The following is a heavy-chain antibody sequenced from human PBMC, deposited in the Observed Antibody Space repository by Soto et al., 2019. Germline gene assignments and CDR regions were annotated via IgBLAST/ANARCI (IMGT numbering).Heavy chain of an antibody. V-gene: IGHV3-33*01. CDR1: GFTFSSYG. J-gene: IGHJ6*02. CDR3: ARGYGNYYYYYGMDV. Sequence: GGSLRLSCAASGFTFSSYGMHWVRQAPGKGLEWVAVIWYDGSNKYYADSVKGRFTISRDNSKNTLYLQMNSLGAEDTAVYYCARGYGNYYYYYGMDVWGQGTTVTVSS. CDR2: IWYDGSNK. D-gene: IGHD4-17*01.